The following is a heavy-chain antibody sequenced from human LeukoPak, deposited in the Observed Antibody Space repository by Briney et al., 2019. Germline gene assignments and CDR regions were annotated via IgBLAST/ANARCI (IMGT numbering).Heavy chain of an antibody. D-gene: IGHD3-3*01. V-gene: IGHV1-8*01. CDR1: GYTFTSYD. J-gene: IGHJ6*02. CDR2: MNPNSGNT. CDR3: ARGIYYDFWSGYYTGSYYYGMDV. Sequence: ASVKVSCKASGYTFTSYDINWVRPATGQGLEWMGWMNPNSGNTGYAQKFQGRVTMTRNTSISTAYMELSSLRSEDTAVYYCARGIYYDFWSGYYTGSYYYGMDVWGQGTTVTVSS.